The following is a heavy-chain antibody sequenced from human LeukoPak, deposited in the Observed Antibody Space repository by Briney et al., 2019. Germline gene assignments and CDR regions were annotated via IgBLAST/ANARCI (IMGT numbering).Heavy chain of an antibody. CDR3: ARAYSYAFHI. CDR2: IYSDDTT. D-gene: IGHD2-15*01. Sequence: GGSLRLSCAASGFTVSSSHMTWVRQAPGKGLDWVSLIYSDDTTYYADSVQGRFTISRDSSKNTLYLQMNSPRAEDTAVYYCARAYSYAFHIWGQGTMVTVSS. J-gene: IGHJ3*02. V-gene: IGHV3-66*01. CDR1: GFTVSSSH.